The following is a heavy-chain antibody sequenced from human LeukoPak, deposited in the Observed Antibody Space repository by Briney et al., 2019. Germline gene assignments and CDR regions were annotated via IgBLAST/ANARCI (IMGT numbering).Heavy chain of an antibody. CDR1: GCSISSYF. CDR3: ARHWIQLPQVFDH. V-gene: IGHV4-59*08. Sequence: PSETLSLTCTVSGCSISSYFCSWIRQPPGKELEWVAYIYYTGNTYYNPSLMSRVNISIDTSKHQFSLQLSSVTAADTAVYYCARHWIQLPQVFDHWGQGTLVTVSS. J-gene: IGHJ4*02. CDR2: IYYTGNT. D-gene: IGHD5-18*01.